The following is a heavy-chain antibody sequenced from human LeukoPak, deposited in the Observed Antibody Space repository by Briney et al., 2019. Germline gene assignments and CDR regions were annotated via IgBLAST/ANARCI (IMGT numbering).Heavy chain of an antibody. CDR2: INHSGST. J-gene: IGHJ2*01. D-gene: IGHD7-27*01. CDR3: ARKLGIDWYFDL. Sequence: SETLSHTCANYGGSFSGYYWSWIRQPPGKGLEWIGEINHSGSTNYNPSLKSRVTISVDTSKNQFSLKLSSVTAADTAVYYCARKLGIDWYFDLWGRGTLVTVSS. V-gene: IGHV4-34*01. CDR1: GGSFSGYY.